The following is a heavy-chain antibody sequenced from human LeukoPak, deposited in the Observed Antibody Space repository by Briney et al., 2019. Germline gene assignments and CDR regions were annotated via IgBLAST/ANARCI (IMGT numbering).Heavy chain of an antibody. CDR2: INPKSGGT. Sequence: ASVKVSCKASGYTFTGYYMHWARQAPGQGLEWMGWINPKSGGTNYAQRFQGRVTMTRDTSISSAYMELSRLRSDDAAVYYCVRGGYKYGVDYWGQGTLVTVSS. CDR1: GYTFTGYY. CDR3: VRGGYKYGVDY. D-gene: IGHD5-18*01. V-gene: IGHV1-2*02. J-gene: IGHJ4*02.